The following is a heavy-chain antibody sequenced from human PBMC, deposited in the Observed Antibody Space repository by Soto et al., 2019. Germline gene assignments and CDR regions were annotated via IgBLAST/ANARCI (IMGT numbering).Heavy chain of an antibody. D-gene: IGHD2-15*01. V-gene: IGHV1-8*02. Sequence: QEQLVQSGAEVKKPGASVKVSCMTSGYTFTDYDINWVRQATGQGLEFIGWMNPNSGETGYAQKFQGRVTMARSTSLSTAYLELSSLTSDDTAVYFCARVAVAARPRWYNWFDPWGQGTLATVSS. CDR1: GYTFTDYD. CDR2: MNPNSGET. CDR3: ARVAVAARPRWYNWFDP. J-gene: IGHJ5*02.